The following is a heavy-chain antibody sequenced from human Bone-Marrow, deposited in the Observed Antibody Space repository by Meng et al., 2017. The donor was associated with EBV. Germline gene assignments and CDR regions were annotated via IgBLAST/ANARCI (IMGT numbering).Heavy chain of an antibody. CDR1: GDSISSFYY. CDR2: VHYTGST. V-gene: IGHV4-39*01. Sequence: QLQLRESGPGQVKPSETLSLPCTVSGDSISSFYYWGWIRQPPGRGLEWIGSVHYTGSTYYSPSLKSRVTVSVDTSKNQFSLKLSSVTAADTAVYYCARTSGIAAAGANDLDYWGQGTLVTVSS. J-gene: IGHJ4*02. CDR3: ARTSGIAAAGANDLDY. D-gene: IGHD6-13*01.